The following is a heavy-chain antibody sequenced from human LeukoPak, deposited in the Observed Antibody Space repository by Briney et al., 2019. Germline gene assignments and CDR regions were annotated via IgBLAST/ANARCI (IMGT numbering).Heavy chain of an antibody. J-gene: IGHJ4*02. CDR2: ISGSGGST. CDR1: GFTFASYA. CDR3: ARGPVSRGFDY. V-gene: IGHV3-23*01. Sequence: GGSLRLSCAASGFTFASYAMAWVRQAPGKGLEWVSAISGSGGSTYYADSVKGRFTISRDNSKNTLYLQMNSLRAEDTAVYYCARGPVSRGFDYWGQGTLVTVSS. D-gene: IGHD1-14*01.